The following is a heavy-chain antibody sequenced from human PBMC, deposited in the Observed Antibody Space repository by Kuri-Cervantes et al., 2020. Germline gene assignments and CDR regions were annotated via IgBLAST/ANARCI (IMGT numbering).Heavy chain of an antibody. V-gene: IGHV4-38-2*02. J-gene: IGHJ4*02. CDR2: IYYSGST. D-gene: IGHD2-15*01. Sequence: SETLSLTCTVSGYSITSGFLWGWIRQTPGKGLEWIGNIYYSGSTYYNPSLKSRVTISVDTSKNQFSLKLSSVTVADTAVYYCASRGACSGGSCNSGAYWGQGTLVTVSS. CDR3: ASRGACSGGSCNSGAY. CDR1: GYSITSGFL.